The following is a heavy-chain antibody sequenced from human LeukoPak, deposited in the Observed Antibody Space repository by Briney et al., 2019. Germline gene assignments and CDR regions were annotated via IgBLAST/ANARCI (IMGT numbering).Heavy chain of an antibody. Sequence: GGSLRFSCAASGFSYSSYWMNWVRQAPGKGLVWVSRISSDGSSTNYADSVKGRFTISRDNAKNTLYLQMNSLRVEDTAVYYCARGRPHGSDYWGQGTLVTVSS. V-gene: IGHV3-74*01. CDR1: GFSYSSYW. CDR3: ARGRPHGSDY. D-gene: IGHD2-15*01. J-gene: IGHJ4*02. CDR2: ISSDGSST.